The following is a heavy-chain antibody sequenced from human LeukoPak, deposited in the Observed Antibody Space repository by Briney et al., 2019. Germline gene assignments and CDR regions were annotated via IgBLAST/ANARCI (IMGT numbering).Heavy chain of an antibody. J-gene: IGHJ3*02. Sequence: SDTLSLTCAVSGYSTSTSNWWGWIRQSPGKGLEWIGYIYYTGSTYYNPSLKSRVTMSVDTSKNQFSLKLSSVTAVDTAVYYSSRGSPTTTTYYDSLTGYNDAFDIWGQGTMVTVSS. CDR3: SRGSPTTTTYYDSLTGYNDAFDI. CDR1: GYSTSTSNW. CDR2: IYYTGST. V-gene: IGHV4-28*03. D-gene: IGHD3-9*01.